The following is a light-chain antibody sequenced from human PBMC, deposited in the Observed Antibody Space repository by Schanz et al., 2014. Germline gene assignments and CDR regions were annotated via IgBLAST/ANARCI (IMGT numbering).Light chain of an antibody. CDR1: TSDVGGYNY. CDR3: GSYTSSSTPFV. CDR2: DVS. J-gene: IGLJ1*01. V-gene: IGLV2-14*01. Sequence: QSALTQPASVSGSPGQSITISCTGTTSDVGGYNYVSWYQQHPGKAPKLMIYDVSSRPSGVPDRFSGSKSGNTASLTISGLQDEDEADYYCGSYTSSSTPFVFGTGTKLTVL.